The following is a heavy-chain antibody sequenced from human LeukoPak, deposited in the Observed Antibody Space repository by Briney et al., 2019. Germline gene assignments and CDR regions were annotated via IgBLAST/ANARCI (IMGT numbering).Heavy chain of an antibody. CDR3: ASLRSVDTAMVFDY. CDR1: GGSISSGGYY. Sequence: PSETLSLTCTVSGGSISSGGYYWSWIRQHPGTGLEWIGYIYYSGSTYYNPSLKSRVTISVDTSKNQFSLKLSSVTAADTAVYYCASLRSVDTAMVFDYWGQGTLVTVSS. J-gene: IGHJ4*02. CDR2: IYYSGST. D-gene: IGHD5-18*01. V-gene: IGHV4-61*08.